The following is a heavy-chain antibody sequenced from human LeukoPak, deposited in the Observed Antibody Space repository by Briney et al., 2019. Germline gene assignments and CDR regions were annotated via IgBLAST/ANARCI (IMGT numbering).Heavy chain of an antibody. Sequence: GASVKVSCKASGYTFTSYGISWVRQAPGQGLEWMGWISAYNGNTNYAQKLQGRVTMTTDTSTSTAYMELRSLRSDDTAVYYCARDSVIVDTAMDLRFDPWGQGTLVTVS. CDR1: GYTFTSYG. CDR3: ARDSVIVDTAMDLRFDP. D-gene: IGHD5-18*01. CDR2: ISAYNGNT. V-gene: IGHV1-18*01. J-gene: IGHJ5*02.